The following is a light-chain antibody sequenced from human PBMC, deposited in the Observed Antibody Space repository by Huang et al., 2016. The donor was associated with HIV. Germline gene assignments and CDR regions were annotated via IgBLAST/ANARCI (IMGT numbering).Light chain of an antibody. V-gene: IGKV1-33*01. J-gene: IGKJ1*01. CDR2: DAS. CDR3: QHYDNLRT. CDR1: QEISNY. Sequence: DIQMTQSPSSLSASVGDRVTITCQASQEISNYLNWYQQKPGKVPKHLIYDASNLETVVSSRFSGSGSGTDFTFTISSLQPEDIATYYCQHYDNLRTFGQGTKVEIK.